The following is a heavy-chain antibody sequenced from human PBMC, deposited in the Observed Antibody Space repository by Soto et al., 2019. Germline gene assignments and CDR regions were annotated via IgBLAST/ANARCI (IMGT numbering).Heavy chain of an antibody. D-gene: IGHD2-15*01. Sequence: PSETLSLTCTVSGDSITSYYWSWFRQPPGEGLEWIGYIFYSGSTNYNPSLKSRVTLSADTSKNQISLKLSSVTAADTAVYYCAREPYIGNGGWLDPWGQGTLVTVSS. V-gene: IGHV4-59*01. CDR2: IFYSGST. CDR1: GDSITSYY. J-gene: IGHJ5*02. CDR3: AREPYIGNGGWLDP.